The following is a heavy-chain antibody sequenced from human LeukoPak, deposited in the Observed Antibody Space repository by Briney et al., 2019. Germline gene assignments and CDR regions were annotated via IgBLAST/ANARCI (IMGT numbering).Heavy chain of an antibody. Sequence: RGSLRLSCAASGFTFSSYWMHWVRQAPGKGLGWVSRINSDGSSTSYADSVKGRFTKSRDNANNTLYLQMNSLRAEDTAVYYCARGLQYYYYYGMDVWGKGTTVTVSS. D-gene: IGHD2-15*01. V-gene: IGHV3-74*01. CDR3: ARGLQYYYYYGMDV. J-gene: IGHJ6*04. CDR1: GFTFSSYW. CDR2: INSDGSST.